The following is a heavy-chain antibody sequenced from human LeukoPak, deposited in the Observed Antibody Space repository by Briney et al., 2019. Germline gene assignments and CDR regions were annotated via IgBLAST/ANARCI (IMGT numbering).Heavy chain of an antibody. J-gene: IGHJ6*02. Sequence: GASVKVSCKASGFTFTSSAVQWVRQARGQRLEWIGWIVVGSGNTNYAQKFQERVTITRDMSTSTAYMELSSLRSEDTAVYYCARDRRATVTTPFYYYYGMDVWGQGTTVTVSS. CDR1: GFTFTSSA. CDR2: IVVGSGNT. V-gene: IGHV1-58*01. D-gene: IGHD4-17*01. CDR3: ARDRRATVTTPFYYYYGMDV.